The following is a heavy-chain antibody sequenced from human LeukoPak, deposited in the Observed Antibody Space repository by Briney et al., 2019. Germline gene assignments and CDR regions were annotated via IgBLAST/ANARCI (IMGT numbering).Heavy chain of an antibody. J-gene: IGHJ3*02. CDR2: INHSEST. Sequence: AETLSLTCAVYGGSFSGYYWSWIRQPPGKGLEWIGEINHSESTNYNPSLKSRVTISVDTSKNQFSLKLSSVAAADTAVYYCAREELAYCGGDCPYHAFDIWGQGTMVTVSS. CDR3: AREELAYCGGDCPYHAFDI. D-gene: IGHD2-21*02. V-gene: IGHV4-34*01. CDR1: GGSFSGYY.